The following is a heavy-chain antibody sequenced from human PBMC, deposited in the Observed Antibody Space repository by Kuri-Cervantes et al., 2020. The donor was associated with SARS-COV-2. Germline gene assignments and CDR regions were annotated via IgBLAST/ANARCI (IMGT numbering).Heavy chain of an antibody. CDR1: GGSFSGYY. J-gene: IGHJ4*02. D-gene: IGHD3-22*01. CDR2: INHSGST. Sequence: GSLRLSCAVYGGSFSGYYWSWIRQPPGKGLEWTGEINHSGSTNYNPSLKSRVTISVDTSKNQFSLKLSSVTAADTAVYYCAGATYYYDSSGYYFFDYWGQGTLVTVSS. CDR3: AGATYYYDSSGYYFFDY. V-gene: IGHV4-34*01.